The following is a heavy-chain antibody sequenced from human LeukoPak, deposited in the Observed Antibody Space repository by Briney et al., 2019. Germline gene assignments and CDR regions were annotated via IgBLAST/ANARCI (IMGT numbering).Heavy chain of an antibody. CDR3: ARDNQDAAGYWVDY. J-gene: IGHJ4*02. V-gene: IGHV4-59*01. CDR1: GGSISSYY. Sequence: SETLSLTCTVSGGSISSYYWSWIRQPPGKGLEWIGYIYYSGSTNYNPSLKSRVTISVDTSKNRFSLKLSSVTAADTAVYYCARDNQDAAGYWVDYWGQGTLVTVSS. D-gene: IGHD6-13*01. CDR2: IYYSGST.